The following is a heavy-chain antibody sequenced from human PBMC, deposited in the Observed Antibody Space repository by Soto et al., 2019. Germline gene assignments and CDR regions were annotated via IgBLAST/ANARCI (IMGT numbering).Heavy chain of an antibody. CDR1: GGSISSSSYY. D-gene: IGHD6-19*01. Sequence: PSETLSLTCTVSGGSISSSSYYWGWIRQPPGKGLEWIGSIYYSGSTYYNPSLKSRVTISVDTSKNQFSLKLSSVTAADTAVYYCARGWLARSGDFDYWGQGTLVTVSS. CDR2: IYYSGST. V-gene: IGHV4-39*01. J-gene: IGHJ4*02. CDR3: ARGWLARSGDFDY.